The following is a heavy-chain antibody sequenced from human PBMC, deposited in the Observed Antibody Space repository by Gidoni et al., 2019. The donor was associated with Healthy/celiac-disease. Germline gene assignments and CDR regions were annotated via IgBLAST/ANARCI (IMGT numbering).Heavy chain of an antibody. V-gene: IGHV4-34*01. CDR2: INHSGST. Sequence: QVQLQQRALGLLKPSETLSLTCAFYGGSFSGYYWSWIRQPPRKGLEWIGKINHSGSTNYNPALKSRITISVDTSKNQFSLKLSSVTAADAAVYYCATEQSTQKGYYNSSLPDVWGQGTTVTVSS. CDR3: ATEQSTQKGYYNSSLPDV. D-gene: IGHD3-22*01. J-gene: IGHJ6*02. CDR1: GGSFSGYY.